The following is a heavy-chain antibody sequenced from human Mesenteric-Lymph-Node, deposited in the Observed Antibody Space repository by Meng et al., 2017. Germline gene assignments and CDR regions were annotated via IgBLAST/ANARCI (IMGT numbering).Heavy chain of an antibody. Sequence: GESLKISCAASGFTFDDYAMHWVRQAPGKGLEWVSLISWDGGSTYYADSVKGRFTISRDNSKNSLYLHMNSLRAEDTALYYCAKDMAPPDILTGYTYYYYYGMDVWGQGTTVTVSS. V-gene: IGHV3-43D*04. CDR1: GFTFDDYA. D-gene: IGHD3-9*01. J-gene: IGHJ6*02. CDR3: AKDMAPPDILTGYTYYYYYGMDV. CDR2: ISWDGGST.